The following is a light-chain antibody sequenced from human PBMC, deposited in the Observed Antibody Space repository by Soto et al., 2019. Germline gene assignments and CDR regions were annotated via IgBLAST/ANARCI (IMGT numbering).Light chain of an antibody. CDR2: EVS. CDR1: QSLLHITGETF. J-gene: IGKJ5*01. CDR3: MQSTQLPPT. V-gene: IGKV2D-29*02. Sequence: DIVMTQSPLSLSVTPGEPASISCKSSQSLLHITGETFLFWYLQKPGQSPQLLIYEVSTRVSGVPDRFSGSGSGTDFTLEISRVETDDVSIYYCMQSTQLPPTFGQVTRRE.